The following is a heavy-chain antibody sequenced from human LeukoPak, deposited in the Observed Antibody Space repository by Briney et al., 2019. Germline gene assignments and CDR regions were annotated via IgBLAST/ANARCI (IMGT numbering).Heavy chain of an antibody. CDR1: GFTFSSYA. V-gene: IGHV3-23*01. D-gene: IGHD2-8*01. CDR2: LSGSAGST. Sequence: GGSLRLSCAASGFTFSSYAMSWIRQAPGKGLEWVSGLSGSAGSTYYADSVKGRFTISRDNSKNTLFLQMNSLRAEDTAVYYCAKNGGDGFDYWGQGTLVTVSS. CDR3: AKNGGDGFDY. J-gene: IGHJ4*02.